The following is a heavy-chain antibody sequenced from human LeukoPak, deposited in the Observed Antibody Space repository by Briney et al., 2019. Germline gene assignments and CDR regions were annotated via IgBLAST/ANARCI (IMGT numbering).Heavy chain of an antibody. CDR2: IYPRDGSK. V-gene: IGHV1-46*01. Sequence: ASVKVSCKASGYTFTSNYIHWVRQAPGQGLEWMGMIYPRDGSKSYAQKFQGRVTVTRDTSTSTVHMELSGLRSEDTAVYYCARDQEGFDYWGQGTLVTVSS. CDR1: GYTFTSNY. CDR3: ARDQEGFDY. J-gene: IGHJ4*02.